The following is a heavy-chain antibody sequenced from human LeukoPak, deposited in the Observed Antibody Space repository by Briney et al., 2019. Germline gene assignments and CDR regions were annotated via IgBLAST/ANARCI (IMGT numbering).Heavy chain of an antibody. Sequence: SETLSLTCTVSGDSVRNGNYYWGWIRQPPEKGLEWIGTVYYSGISYYGPSLQSRTTMSVDTLKNQFSLNLKSVTVADTAVYYCARQGPSSAGILWDYWGQGILVTVSS. J-gene: IGHJ4*02. D-gene: IGHD3-9*01. CDR3: ARQGPSSAGILWDY. CDR2: VYYSGIS. V-gene: IGHV4-39*01. CDR1: GDSVRNGNYY.